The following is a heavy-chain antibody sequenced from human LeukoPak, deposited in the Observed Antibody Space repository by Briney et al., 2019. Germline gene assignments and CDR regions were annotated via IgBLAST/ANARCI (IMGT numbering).Heavy chain of an antibody. J-gene: IGHJ4*02. D-gene: IGHD1-26*01. V-gene: IGHV1-2*02. Sequence: ASVKVSCKASGYTFTAYYMHWVRQAPGQGLEWMGWINPNSGATNYAQKFQGRVTMTRDTSISTAYMELSRLRSDDTAVYYCARDQVGATDLDYWGQGTLVTVSS. CDR2: INPNSGAT. CDR3: ARDQVGATDLDY. CDR1: GYTFTAYY.